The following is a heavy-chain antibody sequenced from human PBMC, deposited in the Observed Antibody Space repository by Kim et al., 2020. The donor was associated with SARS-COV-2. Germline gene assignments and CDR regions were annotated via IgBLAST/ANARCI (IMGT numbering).Heavy chain of an antibody. V-gene: IGHV4-59*01. CDR2: T. CDR3: ARVYRLGAFDI. D-gene: IGHD1-26*01. Sequence: TNYNPSLKSRVTISVDTSKNQFSLKLSSVTAADTAVYYCARVYRLGAFDIWGQGTMVTVSS. J-gene: IGHJ3*02.